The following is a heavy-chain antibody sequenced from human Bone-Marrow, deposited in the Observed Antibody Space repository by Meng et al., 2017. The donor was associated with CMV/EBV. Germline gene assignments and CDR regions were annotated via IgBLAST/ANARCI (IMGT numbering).Heavy chain of an antibody. J-gene: IGHJ6*02. D-gene: IGHD2-2*01. Sequence: ASVKVSCKASGYTFTGYYMHWVRQAPGQGLEWMGWINPNSGGTNYAQKFQGRVTMTRDTSISTAYMELSRLRSDDTAVYYCARENSPGRGARYCSSTSCYPNYYGMDVWGQGTTVTVYS. CDR2: INPNSGGT. CDR1: GYTFTGYY. V-gene: IGHV1-2*02. CDR3: ARENSPGRGARYCSSTSCYPNYYGMDV.